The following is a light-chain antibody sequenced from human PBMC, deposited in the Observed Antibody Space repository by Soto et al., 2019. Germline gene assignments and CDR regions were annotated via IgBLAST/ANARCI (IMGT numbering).Light chain of an antibody. V-gene: IGKV1-5*03. J-gene: IGKJ1*01. CDR2: KTS. CDR3: QQYNGYRWT. CDR1: QSISNW. Sequence: DIQMTQSPSTLSASVGDRVTITCRASQSISNWLAWYQQKPGKAPKILIYKTSSLESGVPSRFSGSGSGTEFTLTISSLQPDDFATYDCQQYNGYRWTFGQGTKVDIK.